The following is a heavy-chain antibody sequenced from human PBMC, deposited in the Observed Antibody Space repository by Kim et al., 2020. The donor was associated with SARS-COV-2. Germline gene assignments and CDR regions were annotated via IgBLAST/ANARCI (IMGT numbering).Heavy chain of an antibody. V-gene: IGHV4-31*03. J-gene: IGHJ3*02. CDR3: ARARAITMIVVVTIDAFDI. Sequence: TLSLTCTVSGGSISSGGYYWSWIRQHPGQGLEWIGYTYYSGSTYYNPFLKSRVTISVDTSKNQFSLKLSSVTAADTAVYYCARARAITMIVVVTIDAFDIWGQGTMVTVSS. D-gene: IGHD3-22*01. CDR2: TYYSGST. CDR1: GGSISSGGYY.